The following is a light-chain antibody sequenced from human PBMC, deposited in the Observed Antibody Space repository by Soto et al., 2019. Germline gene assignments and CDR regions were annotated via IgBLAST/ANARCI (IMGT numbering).Light chain of an antibody. J-gene: IGKJ1*01. CDR2: WAS. Sequence: DIVMTQSPDSLAVSLGERATINCKSSQSVLKSSNDKNHLAWYQQKPGQPPRLLIFWASTRESGVPDRFSGGGSGTDFTLTIRSLQAEDVAVYYCQQYYSPPAMFGQGTKVEI. CDR1: QSVLKSSNDKNH. CDR3: QQYYSPPAM. V-gene: IGKV4-1*01.